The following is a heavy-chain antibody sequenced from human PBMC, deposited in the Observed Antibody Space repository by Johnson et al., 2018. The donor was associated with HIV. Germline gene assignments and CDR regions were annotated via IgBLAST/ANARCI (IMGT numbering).Heavy chain of an antibody. J-gene: IGHJ3*02. CDR2: IGTAGDT. D-gene: IGHD1-26*01. CDR1: GFTFSSYD. Sequence: VESGGGLVQPGGSLRLSCAASGFTFSSYDMHWVRQATGKGLEWVSAIGTAGDTYYPGSVKGRFTISRENAKNSLYLQMNSLRAGDTAVYYCARAYSGSYINDAFDIWGQGTMVTVSS. CDR3: ARAYSGSYINDAFDI. V-gene: IGHV3-13*01.